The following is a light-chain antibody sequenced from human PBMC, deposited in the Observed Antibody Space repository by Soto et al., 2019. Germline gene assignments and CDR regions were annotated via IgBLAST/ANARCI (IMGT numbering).Light chain of an antibody. Sequence: EVVMAQSPATLSESPGERATLSCRASQSISSDLAWYQQKPGQAPRLLIYGASTRASDIPARFSGSGSGTEFTLTISSLQSEDFAVYYCQQHDNWPRTFGQGTKVDIK. CDR2: GAS. V-gene: IGKV3-15*01. J-gene: IGKJ1*01. CDR3: QQHDNWPRT. CDR1: QSISSD.